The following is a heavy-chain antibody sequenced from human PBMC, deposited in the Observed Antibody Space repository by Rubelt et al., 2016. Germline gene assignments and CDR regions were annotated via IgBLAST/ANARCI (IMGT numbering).Heavy chain of an antibody. J-gene: IGHJ4*02. CDR2: IYYSGPT. D-gene: IGHD5-18*01. V-gene: IGHV4-34*01. CDR3: ARVDRGGYSYGHTFDN. Sequence: QVQLQQWGAGLLKPSETLSLTCAVYGGSFSNYYWNWIRQLLGKGLEWFGSIYYSGPTYYNPSLKSRLTISIAPSKNQFSLKRGSGTAADTAVYYCARVDRGGYSYGHTFDNWGQGTLVTVSS. CDR1: GGSFSNYY.